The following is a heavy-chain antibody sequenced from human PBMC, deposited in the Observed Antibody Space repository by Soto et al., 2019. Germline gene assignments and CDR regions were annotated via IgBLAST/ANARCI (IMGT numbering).Heavy chain of an antibody. CDR3: ARDLRGYSYGYHY. D-gene: IGHD5-18*01. CDR2: IIPIFGTA. CDR1: GGTFSSDA. V-gene: IGHV1-69*13. Sequence: SVKLSCKASGGTFSSDAISWVRQAPGQGLEWMGGIIPIFGTANYAQKFQGRVTITADESTSTAYMELSSLRSEDTAVYYCARDLRGYSYGYHYWGQGTLVTV. J-gene: IGHJ4*02.